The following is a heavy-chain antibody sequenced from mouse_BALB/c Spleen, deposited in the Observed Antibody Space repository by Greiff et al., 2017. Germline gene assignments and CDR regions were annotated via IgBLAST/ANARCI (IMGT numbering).Heavy chain of an antibody. CDR3: NARITTARDY. Sequence: DVQLQESGAELVRSGASVKLSCTASGFNIKDYYMHWVKQRPEQGLEWIGWIDPENGDTEYAPKFQGKATMTADTSSNTAYLQLSSLTSEDTAVYYCNARITTARDYWGQGTTLTVSS. CDR1: GFNIKDYY. V-gene: IGHV14-4*02. J-gene: IGHJ2*01. CDR2: IDPENGDT. D-gene: IGHD1-2*01.